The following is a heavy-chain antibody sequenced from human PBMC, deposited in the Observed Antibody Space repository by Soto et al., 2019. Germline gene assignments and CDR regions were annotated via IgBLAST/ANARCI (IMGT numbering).Heavy chain of an antibody. CDR1: GYTLTELS. J-gene: IGHJ4*02. CDR3: ATVARYCSSTSCYVAFDY. V-gene: IGHV1-24*01. Sequence: ASVKVSCKVSGYTLTELSMHWVRQAPGKGLEWMGGFDPEDGETIYAQKFQGRVTMTEDTSTDIAYMELSSLRSEDTAVYYCATVARYCSSTSCYVAFDYWGQGTLVTVSS. D-gene: IGHD2-2*01. CDR2: FDPEDGET.